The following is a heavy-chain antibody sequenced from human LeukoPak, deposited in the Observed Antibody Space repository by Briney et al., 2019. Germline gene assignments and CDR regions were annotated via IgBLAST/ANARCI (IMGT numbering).Heavy chain of an antibody. CDR3: AKCYYSWWYFDL. J-gene: IGHJ2*01. V-gene: IGHV4-59*01. D-gene: IGHD3-22*01. Sequence: PSETLSLTCTVSGGSISSYYWSWIRQPPGKGLEWIGYIYYSGSTNYNPSLKSRVTISVDTSKNQFSPKLNSVTAADTAVYYCAKCYYSWWYFDLWGRGTLVTVSS. CDR2: IYYSGST. CDR1: GGSISSYY.